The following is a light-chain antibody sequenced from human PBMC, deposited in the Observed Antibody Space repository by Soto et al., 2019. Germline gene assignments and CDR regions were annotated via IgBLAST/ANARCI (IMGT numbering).Light chain of an antibody. V-gene: IGLV2-18*02. CDR1: SSDVGSYNR. CDR2: EVS. CDR3: NSYTGSSTYV. Sequence: QSVQTQPPSVSGSPGQSVAISCTGTSSDVGSYNRVSWYQQPPGAAPKLMIYEVSNRPSGVPHRFSGSKSGNTASLTISGLQAEDEADYYCNSYTGSSTYVFGTGTKVTVL. J-gene: IGLJ1*01.